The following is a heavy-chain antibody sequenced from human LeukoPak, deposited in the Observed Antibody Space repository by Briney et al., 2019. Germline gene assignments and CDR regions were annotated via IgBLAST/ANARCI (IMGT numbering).Heavy chain of an antibody. D-gene: IGHD6-6*01. CDR3: ARESSSSRYFMDV. CDR1: GGSTSTSTSY. V-gene: IGHV4-39*07. J-gene: IGHJ6*03. CDR2: IHYSGST. Sequence: SETLSLTCSVSGGSTSTSTSYWGWVRQPPGKGLEWIGSIHYSGSTYKNPSLKSRVTISMDTSRSQFSLEVTSLTAADSAVYFCARESSSSRYFMDVWGRGTTVTVSS.